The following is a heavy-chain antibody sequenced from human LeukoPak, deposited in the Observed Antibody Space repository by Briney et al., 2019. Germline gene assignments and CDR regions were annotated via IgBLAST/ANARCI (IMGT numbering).Heavy chain of an antibody. CDR2: ISDDSSFT. CDR3: AKGRCSGPGCDSFDY. V-gene: IGHV3-23*01. D-gene: IGHD5-12*01. CDR1: GLVFGKYA. Sequence: GGSLRLSCAASGLVFGKYAMAWVRQAPGKGLECVSIISDDSSFTYYLDSVKGRSTIFRNNSKNTLYLHMNSLKAEDTAVYYCAKGRCSGPGCDSFDYWGQGTLVTVSS. J-gene: IGHJ4*02.